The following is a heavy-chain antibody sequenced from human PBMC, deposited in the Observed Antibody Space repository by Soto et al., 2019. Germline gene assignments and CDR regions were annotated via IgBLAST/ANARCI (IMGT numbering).Heavy chain of an antibody. V-gene: IGHV3-30-3*01. J-gene: IGHJ4*02. Sequence: GGSLRLSCAASGFTFSSYAMHWVRQAPGKGLEWVAVISYDGSNKYYADSVKGRFTISRDNSKNTLYLQMNSLRAEDTAVYYCARDKYSSSSVLYYWGQGTLVTVSS. CDR3: ARDKYSSSSVLYY. CDR2: ISYDGSNK. D-gene: IGHD6-6*01. CDR1: GFTFSSYA.